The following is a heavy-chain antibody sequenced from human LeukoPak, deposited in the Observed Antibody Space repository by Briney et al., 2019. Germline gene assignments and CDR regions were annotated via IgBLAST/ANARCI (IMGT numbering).Heavy chain of an antibody. J-gene: IGHJ4*02. V-gene: IGHV3-30-3*01. CDR1: GFTFSSYA. D-gene: IGHD6-19*01. CDR2: ISYDGSNK. CDR3: ARDLIAVAGRADY. Sequence: GGSLRLSCAASGFTFSSYAMHWVRQAPGKGLEWVAVISYDGSNKYYADSVKGRFTISRDNSKNTLYLQMNSLRAEDTAVYYCARDLIAVAGRADYWGQGTLVTVSS.